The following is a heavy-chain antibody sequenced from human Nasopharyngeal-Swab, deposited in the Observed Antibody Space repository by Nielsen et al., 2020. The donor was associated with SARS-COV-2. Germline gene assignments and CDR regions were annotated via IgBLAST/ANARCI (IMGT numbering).Heavy chain of an antibody. CDR3: ARVLIGTPAYGSGTIDY. Sequence: RQAPGKGLEWIGEINHSGSTNYNPSLKSGVTISVDTSKNQFSLKLSSVTAADTAVYYCARVLIGTPAYGSGTIDYWGQGTLVTVSS. J-gene: IGHJ4*02. D-gene: IGHD3-10*01. V-gene: IGHV4-34*01. CDR2: INHSGST.